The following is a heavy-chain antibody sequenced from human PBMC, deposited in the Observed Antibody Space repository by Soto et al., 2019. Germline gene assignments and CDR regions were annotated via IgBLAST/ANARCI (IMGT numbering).Heavy chain of an antibody. CDR1: GGTFSSYA. V-gene: IGHV1-69*01. Sequence: QVQLVQSGAEVKKPGSSVKVSCKASGGTFSSYAISWVRQAPGQGLEWMGGIIPIFGTANYAQKFQGRVTITADESTSTAYMELSSLRFEDTAVYYCARDWASVVMGGNWFDSWGQGTLVTVSS. CDR2: IIPIFGTA. J-gene: IGHJ5*01. D-gene: IGHD2-15*01. CDR3: ARDWASVVMGGNWFDS.